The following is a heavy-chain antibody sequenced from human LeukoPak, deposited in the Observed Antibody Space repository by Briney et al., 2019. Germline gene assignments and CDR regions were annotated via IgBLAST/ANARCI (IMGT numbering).Heavy chain of an antibody. CDR1: GDSMSSNNW. CDR3: ATRHDSTRRAY. CDR2: IHHDGST. Sequence: SGTLSLTCAVSGDSMSSNNWWTWVRQPPAQGLVWIGEIHHDGSTNYNPSLRSRVTISVDKSKNQFSLKLSSVTAADTAVYYCATRHDSTRRAYWGQGTLVTVSS. V-gene: IGHV4-4*02. J-gene: IGHJ4*02. D-gene: IGHD2-15*01.